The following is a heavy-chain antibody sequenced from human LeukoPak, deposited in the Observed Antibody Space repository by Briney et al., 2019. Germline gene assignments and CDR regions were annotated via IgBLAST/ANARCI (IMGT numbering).Heavy chain of an antibody. V-gene: IGHV4-38-2*02. CDR3: ARERNYYDSSGYYRAFDY. Sequence: SETLSLTCTVSGWSISTGYYWGWIRQPPGKGLEWIGSIYHSGNTYYNPSLKSRVTISVDTSKNQFSLKLSPVTAADTAVYYCARERNYYDSSGYYRAFDYWGQGTLVTVSS. CDR2: IYHSGNT. CDR1: GWSISTGYY. D-gene: IGHD3-22*01. J-gene: IGHJ4*02.